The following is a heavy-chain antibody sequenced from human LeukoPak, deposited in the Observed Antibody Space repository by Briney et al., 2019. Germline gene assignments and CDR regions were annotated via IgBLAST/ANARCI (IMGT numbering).Heavy chain of an antibody. D-gene: IGHD3-22*01. CDR2: IKEDGSEK. CDR1: GFSFSRYW. J-gene: IGHJ4*02. Sequence: PGGSLRLSCSASGFSFSRYWMSWVRQAPGKGLEWVANIKEDGSEKYYVDSVKGRFTISRDNAKNSLYLQMNSLRAEDTAVYYCARIRNYYDSSGYSFDYWGQGTLVTVSS. CDR3: ARIRNYYDSSGYSFDY. V-gene: IGHV3-7*01.